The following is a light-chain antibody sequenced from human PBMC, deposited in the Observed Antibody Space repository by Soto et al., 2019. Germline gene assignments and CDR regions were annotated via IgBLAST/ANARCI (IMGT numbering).Light chain of an antibody. V-gene: IGKV3-11*01. CDR2: DAS. CDR3: QQRSNWPSIT. CDR1: QSVSSY. J-gene: IGKJ5*01. Sequence: EIVLTQSPGTLSLSPVERATLSCRASQSVSSYLAWYQQKPGQAPRLLIYDASNRATGIPARFSGSGSGTDFTLTISSLEPEDFAVYYCQQRSNWPSITFGQGTRLEI.